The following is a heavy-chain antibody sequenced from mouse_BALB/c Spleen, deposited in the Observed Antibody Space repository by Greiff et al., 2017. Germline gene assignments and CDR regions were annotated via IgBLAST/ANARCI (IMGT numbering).Heavy chain of an antibody. V-gene: IGHV14-3*02. CDR2: IDPANGNT. CDR1: GFNIKDTY. D-gene: IGHD2-3*01. J-gene: IGHJ4*01. Sequence: VQLQQSGAELVKPGASVKLSCTASGFNIKDTYMHWVKQRPEQGLEWIGRIDPANGNTKYDPKFQGKATITADTSSNTAYLQLSSLTSEDTAVYYCARDGYYTYYYAMDYWGQGTSDTVSS. CDR3: ARDGYYTYYYAMDY.